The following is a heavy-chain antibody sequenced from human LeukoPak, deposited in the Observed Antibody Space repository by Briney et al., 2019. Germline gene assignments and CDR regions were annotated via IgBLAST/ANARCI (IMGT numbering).Heavy chain of an antibody. Sequence: SETLSLTCTVSGGSISSYYWSWIRQPPGKGLEWIGYIYTSGSTNYNPSLKSRVTISVDTSKNQFSLKLSSVTAADTAVYYCARHLATVTTHNWFDPWGQGTLVTVSS. D-gene: IGHD4-11*01. J-gene: IGHJ5*02. CDR2: IYTSGST. CDR3: ARHLATVTTHNWFDP. CDR1: GGSISSYY. V-gene: IGHV4-4*09.